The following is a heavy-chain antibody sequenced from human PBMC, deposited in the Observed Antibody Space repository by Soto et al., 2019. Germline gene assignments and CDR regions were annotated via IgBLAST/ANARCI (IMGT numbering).Heavy chain of an antibody. CDR2: IRSKAYGGTT. Sequence: PGGSLRLSCTASGFTFGDYAMSWFRQAPGKGLEWVGFIRSKAYGGTTEYAASVKGRFTISRDDSKSIAYLQMNSLKTEDTAVYYCTRGQYQLQLGYAFDSWGQGTMVTVSS. J-gene: IGHJ3*02. CDR3: TRGQYQLQLGYAFDS. D-gene: IGHD2-2*01. V-gene: IGHV3-49*03. CDR1: GFTFGDYA.